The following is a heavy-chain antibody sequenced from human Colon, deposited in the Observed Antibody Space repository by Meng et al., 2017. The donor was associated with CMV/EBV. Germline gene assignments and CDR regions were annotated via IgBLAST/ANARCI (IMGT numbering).Heavy chain of an antibody. CDR3: ARGNSGYSGYDCFDY. D-gene: IGHD5-12*01. J-gene: IGHJ4*02. Sequence: SETLSLTCTVSGGSISTSDYYWNWIRQPPGKGLEWIGTIHYRGSTSYNPSLKSRLTTSVDTSKNQFSLKLSSVTAADTAVYYCARGNSGYSGYDCFDYWGQGTLVTVSS. CDR1: GGSISTSDYY. CDR2: IHYRGST. V-gene: IGHV4-39*07.